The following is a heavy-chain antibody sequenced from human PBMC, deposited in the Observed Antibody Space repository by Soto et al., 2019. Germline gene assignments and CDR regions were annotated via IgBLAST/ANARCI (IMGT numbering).Heavy chain of an antibody. J-gene: IGHJ4*02. CDR3: ARTHLYYYDSSGYYYVDY. Sequence: SVKVSCKASGGTLSSYAISWVRQAPGQGLEWMGGIIPIFGTANYAQKFQGRVTITADKSTSTAYMELSSLRSEDTAVYYCARTHLYYYDSSGYYYVDYWGQGTLVTVYS. V-gene: IGHV1-69*06. CDR1: GGTLSSYA. CDR2: IIPIFGTA. D-gene: IGHD3-22*01.